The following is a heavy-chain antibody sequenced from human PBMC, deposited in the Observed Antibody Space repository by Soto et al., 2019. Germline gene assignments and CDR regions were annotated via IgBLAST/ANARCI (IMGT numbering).Heavy chain of an antibody. V-gene: IGHV3-30*18. Sequence: QVQLVESGGGVVQPGTSLRLSCAPSGFTFNNYGIYWVRQATGKGLEWVAVVSYDGSHKYYADSVKGRFTISRENAKNMLYLQMNSLRPDDTAVYYCAKDLGQQLILNYGMDVWGQGTTVIVSS. CDR1: GFTFNNYG. D-gene: IGHD4-4*01. CDR3: AKDLGQQLILNYGMDV. CDR2: VSYDGSHK. J-gene: IGHJ6*02.